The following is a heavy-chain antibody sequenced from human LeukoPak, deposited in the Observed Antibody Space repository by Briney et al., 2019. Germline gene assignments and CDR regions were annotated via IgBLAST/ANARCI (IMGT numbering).Heavy chain of an antibody. CDR3: ARVQGGGYRTADS. V-gene: IGHV3-30*04. Sequence: GGSLRLTCSASGFTFSNYIMHWVRQAPGKGLDWVAVIIENGNRQYYADSVKCRFTISRDNSKNTLFLQMNSLRGEDTAMYYCARVQGGGYRTADSWGQGTLVTVSS. CDR1: GFTFSNYI. CDR2: IIENGNRQ. J-gene: IGHJ4*02. D-gene: IGHD6-25*01.